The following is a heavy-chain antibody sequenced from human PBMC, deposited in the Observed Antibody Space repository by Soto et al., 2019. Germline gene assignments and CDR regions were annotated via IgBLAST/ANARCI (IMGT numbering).Heavy chain of an antibody. J-gene: IGHJ6*02. Sequence: ASVKVSCKASGGTFRNYAISWVRQAPGQGLEWMGGIIPIIGESNYAQKFQGRVTITADESTSTAYMEWSSLRSEDTAVYYCARPRASGTEPSHFYYYGMGVWGRETTVTVSS. D-gene: IGHD1-26*01. V-gene: IGHV1-69*13. CDR3: ARPRASGTEPSHFYYYGMGV. CDR2: IIPIIGES. CDR1: GGTFRNYA.